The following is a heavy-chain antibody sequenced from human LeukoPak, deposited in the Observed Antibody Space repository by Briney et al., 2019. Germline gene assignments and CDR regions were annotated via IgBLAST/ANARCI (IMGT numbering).Heavy chain of an antibody. V-gene: IGHV4-61*01. Sequence: SETLSLTCSVSGGSVSSDSYFWNWVRQPPGKGLEWIGYMYSGGTTNYNPSLKSRVTISLDTSKNQFSLRLSSVTAADTAVYYCATKLSTDPHYFDYWGQGILVTVSS. D-gene: IGHD5/OR15-5a*01. CDR1: GGSVSSDSYF. J-gene: IGHJ4*02. CDR2: MYSGGTT. CDR3: ATKLSTDPHYFDY.